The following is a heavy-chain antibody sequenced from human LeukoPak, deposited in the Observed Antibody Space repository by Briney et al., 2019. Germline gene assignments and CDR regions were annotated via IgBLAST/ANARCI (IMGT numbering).Heavy chain of an antibody. V-gene: IGHV4-59*12. J-gene: IGHJ4*02. Sequence: SETLSLTCTVSGGSISSYCWTWIRQPPGKGLEWIGYVYYSGNTNYNSSLKSRVTMSVDTSKNQFSLKLSSVTAADTAVYYCARDFGYGDYFFDDWGQGTLVTVSS. CDR1: GGSISSYC. CDR3: ARDFGYGDYFFDD. D-gene: IGHD4-17*01. CDR2: VYYSGNT.